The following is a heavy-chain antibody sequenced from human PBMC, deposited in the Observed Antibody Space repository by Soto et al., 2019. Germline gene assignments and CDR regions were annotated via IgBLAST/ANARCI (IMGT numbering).Heavy chain of an antibody. CDR2: IYPGDSDT. Sequence: GASVKISCEASGYTFTTYWIGWVRQMPGKGLEWMGIIYPGDSDTTYSPFFKGQVTISVDKSISTAYLQWNSLKASDTAMYYCARGISGALTGMDVWGQGTTVTVSS. CDR3: ARGISGALTGMDV. CDR1: GYTFTTYW. J-gene: IGHJ6*02. V-gene: IGHV5-51*01. D-gene: IGHD2-15*01.